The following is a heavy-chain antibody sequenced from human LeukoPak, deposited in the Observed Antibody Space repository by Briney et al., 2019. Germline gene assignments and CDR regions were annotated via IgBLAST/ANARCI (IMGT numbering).Heavy chain of an antibody. Sequence: SGGSLRLSCAASGFTFSSHGMSWVRQPPGKGLEWVSAISGSGGSTYYADSVKGRFTISRDNSKNTLYLQMNSLRAEDTAVYYCAKCILTGYYKGYMDVWGKGTTVTISS. CDR3: AKCILTGYYKGYMDV. V-gene: IGHV3-23*01. D-gene: IGHD3-9*01. CDR1: GFTFSSHG. J-gene: IGHJ6*03. CDR2: ISGSGGST.